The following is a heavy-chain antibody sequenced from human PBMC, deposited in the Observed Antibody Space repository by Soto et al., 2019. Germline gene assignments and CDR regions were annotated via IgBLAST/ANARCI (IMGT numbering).Heavy chain of an antibody. CDR3: ATSGTMVYGDSTRPHFDY. CDR1: GFIFSNAW. J-gene: IGHJ4*02. CDR2: LKGKSDGGTT. D-gene: IGHD4-17*01. Sequence: GGSLRLSCAVSGFIFSNAWMNWVRQTPGKGLEWVGRLKGKSDGGTTDYADLVKGRFTISGDDSKNTVFLQMNSLEIEDTAIYYCATSGTMVYGDSTRPHFDYWGQGTLVTVSS. V-gene: IGHV3-15*07.